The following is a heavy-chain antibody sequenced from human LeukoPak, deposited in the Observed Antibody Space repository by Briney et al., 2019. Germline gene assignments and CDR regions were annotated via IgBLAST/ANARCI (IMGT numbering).Heavy chain of an antibody. J-gene: IGHJ4*02. Sequence: GKSLRLSCAASGFTFSTYSMHWVRQAPGKGLEWVAVTSYDGSNKYHADSVEGRFTISRDNSKNTLYLQMNSLRAEDTAMYYCARGIWRAAAGASDYLDYWGQGTLVTVSS. CDR3: ARGIWRAAAGASDYLDY. D-gene: IGHD6-13*01. CDR1: GFTFSTYS. V-gene: IGHV3-30-3*01. CDR2: TSYDGSNK.